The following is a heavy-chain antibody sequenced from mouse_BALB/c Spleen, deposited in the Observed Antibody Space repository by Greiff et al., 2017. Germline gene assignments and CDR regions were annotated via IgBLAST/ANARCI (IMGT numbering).Heavy chain of an antibody. J-gene: IGHJ3*01. V-gene: IGHV2-6-7*01. CDR3: ASFHYYGSSWFAY. D-gene: IGHD1-2*01. CDR1: GFSLTGYG. Sequence: QVQLKQSGPGLVAPSQSLSITCTVSGFSLTGYGVNWVRQPPGKGLEWLGMIWGDGSTDYNSALKSRLSISKDNSKSQVFLKMNSLQTDDTARYYCASFHYYGSSWFAYWGQGTLVTVSA. CDR2: IWGDGST.